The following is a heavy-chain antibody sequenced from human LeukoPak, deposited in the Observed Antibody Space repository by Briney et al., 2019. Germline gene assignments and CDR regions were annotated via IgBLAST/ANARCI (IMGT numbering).Heavy chain of an antibody. V-gene: IGHV1-18*01. D-gene: IGHD2-21*02. CDR2: ISAYNGYT. CDR3: ARDLAVVTAFGQHTFDI. Sequence: ASVKVSCKASGYTFTNYGIMWVRQAPGQGLEWMGWISAYNGYTNYAQKLQDRVTMTTDTSTTTAYMELRSLRSDDTAVYYCARDLAVVTAFGQHTFDIWGQGTMVTVSS. CDR1: GYTFTNYG. J-gene: IGHJ3*02.